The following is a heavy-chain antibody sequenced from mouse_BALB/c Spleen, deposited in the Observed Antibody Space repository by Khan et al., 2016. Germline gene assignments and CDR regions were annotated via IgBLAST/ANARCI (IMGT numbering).Heavy chain of an antibody. Sequence: VQLQQSGAELVKPGASVKLSCTASGFNIKDTYMHWVKQRPEQGLEWIGRIDPANGNTKYDPKFQGKVTITADTSSNTAYLQLSSLTSEDTAVYYCASPEGGFAYWGQGTLVTVSA. CDR2: IDPANGNT. V-gene: IGHV14-3*02. CDR3: ASPEGGFAY. J-gene: IGHJ3*01. CDR1: GFNIKDTY.